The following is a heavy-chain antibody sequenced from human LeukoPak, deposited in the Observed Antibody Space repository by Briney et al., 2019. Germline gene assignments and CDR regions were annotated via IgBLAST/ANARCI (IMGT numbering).Heavy chain of an antibody. CDR3: ARDLSFGSLDF. CDR1: GFILSTHG. CDR2: MWYDGSRE. J-gene: IGHJ4*02. V-gene: IGHV3-33*01. D-gene: IGHD1-26*01. Sequence: GGSLRLSCAASGFILSTHGMHWVRQAPGKGREGVAGMWYDGSREDYADSVKGRLTISRDMSKNTLNLQMNSLRVEDTAMFYCARDLSFGSLDFRGQGTLVTVSS.